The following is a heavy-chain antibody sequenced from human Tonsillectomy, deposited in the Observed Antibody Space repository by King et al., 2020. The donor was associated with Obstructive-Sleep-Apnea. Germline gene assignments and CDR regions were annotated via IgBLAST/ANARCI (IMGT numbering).Heavy chain of an antibody. J-gene: IGHJ4*02. Sequence: VQLVESGGGLVQPGGSLRLSCAASGFTFSSYAMHWVRQAPGKGLEYVSAISSNGGSTYYANSVKGRFTISRDNSKKTLYLQMGSLRAEDMAVYYCARRTGGATFDYWGQGTLVTVSS. CDR3: ARRTGGATFDY. V-gene: IGHV3-64*01. CDR2: ISSNGGST. D-gene: IGHD1-26*01. CDR1: GFTFSSYA.